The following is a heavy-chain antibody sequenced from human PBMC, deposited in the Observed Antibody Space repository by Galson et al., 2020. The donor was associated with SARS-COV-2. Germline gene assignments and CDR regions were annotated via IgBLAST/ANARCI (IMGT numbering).Heavy chain of an antibody. J-gene: IGHJ4*02. CDR1: GYTFISLY. Sequence: SVKVSCKASGYTFISLYIHWVRQAPRHGILWMGVFNPSGDLTSYATKLRGRVTVTRDMSTQTVYMELSSLTSEDTAVYYCAREWGDINSSVFDYWGQGSLVVVS. D-gene: IGHD2-21*01. V-gene: IGHV1-46*04. CDR3: AREWGDINSSVFDY. CDR2: FNPSGDLT.